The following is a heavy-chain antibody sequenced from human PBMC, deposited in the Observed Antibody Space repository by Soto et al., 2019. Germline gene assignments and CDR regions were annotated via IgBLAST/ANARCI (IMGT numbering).Heavy chain of an antibody. CDR2: IYYNGNT. J-gene: IGHJ5*02. CDR1: GGSVSSGSYY. Sequence: PSETLSLTCTVSGGSVSSGSYYWTWIRQPPGKGLEWIGYIYYNGNTNHNPSLRSRFTVSLDTSKNQFSLKLSSVTAADTAVYYCARTTGVIDEITIFGVALLGRWFDPCGHGTLVTVSP. CDR3: ARTTGVIDEITIFGVALLGRWFDP. V-gene: IGHV4-61*01. D-gene: IGHD3-3*01.